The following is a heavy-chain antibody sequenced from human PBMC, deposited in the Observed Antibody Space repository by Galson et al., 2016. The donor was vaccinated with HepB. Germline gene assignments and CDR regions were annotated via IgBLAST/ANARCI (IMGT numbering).Heavy chain of an antibody. Sequence: SVKVSCKVSGYRLSELSMHWVRQAPGKGLEWMGGFDPEHGETIFTQKFQGRVTVTEDTSTDTAYMDLSSLRSDDTAVYYCAAYYYVWHFDLWGRGTLVTVS. CDR3: AAYYYVWHFDL. J-gene: IGHJ2*01. D-gene: IGHD3-16*01. CDR2: FDPEHGET. V-gene: IGHV1-24*01. CDR1: GYRLSELS.